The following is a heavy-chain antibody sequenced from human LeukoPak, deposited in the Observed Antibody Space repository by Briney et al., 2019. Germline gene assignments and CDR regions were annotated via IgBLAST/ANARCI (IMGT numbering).Heavy chain of an antibody. V-gene: IGHV1-2*02. CDR1: GYTFTGYY. J-gene: IGHJ4*02. D-gene: IGHD6-19*01. CDR3: ARGNTNQWLVPIDY. Sequence: GASVKVSCKASGYTFTGYYMHWVRQAPGQGLEWMGIINPSGGSTNYAQKFQGRVTMTRDTSISTAYMELSRLRSDDTAVYYCARGNTNQWLVPIDYWGQGTLVTVSS. CDR2: INPSGGST.